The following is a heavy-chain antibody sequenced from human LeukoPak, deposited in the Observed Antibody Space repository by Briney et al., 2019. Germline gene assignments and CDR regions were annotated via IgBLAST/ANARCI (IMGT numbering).Heavy chain of an antibody. J-gene: IGHJ4*02. CDR3: ATNTGTVFDH. V-gene: IGHV4-59*01. CDR1: GDFITASY. Sequence: SETLSLTCTVSGDFITASYWSWIRQPPGKGLEWIGYVYYSGSTEYNPSLRSRVTISLEMSKHQFSLNVTSVTAADTAVYYCATNTGTVFDHWGQGALVTVSS. CDR2: VYYSGST. D-gene: IGHD7-27*01.